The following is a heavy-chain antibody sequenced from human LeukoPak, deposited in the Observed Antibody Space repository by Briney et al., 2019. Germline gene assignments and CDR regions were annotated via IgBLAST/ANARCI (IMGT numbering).Heavy chain of an antibody. CDR3: ARQGGIAVAGQGLDY. D-gene: IGHD6-19*01. J-gene: IGHJ4*02. CDR1: GGSFSGYY. V-gene: IGHV4-34*01. CDR2: INHSGST. Sequence: PSETLSLTCAVYGGSFSGYYWSWIRQPPGKGLEWIGEINHSGSTNYNPSLKSRVTISVDTSRNQFSLKLSSVTAADTAVYYCARQGGIAVAGQGLDYWGQGTLVTVSS.